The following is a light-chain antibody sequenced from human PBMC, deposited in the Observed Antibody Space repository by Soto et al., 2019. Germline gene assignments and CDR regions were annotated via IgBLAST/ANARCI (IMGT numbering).Light chain of an antibody. Sequence: QSALTQPASASGTPGQRVTISCSGRSSNIGTKPVNWYQQIPGTAPKLLIYSNDQRPSGVPDRFSGSKSGTSASLAISGLQSEDEAHYYCAVWDDGLLFGGGTKLTVL. CDR1: SSNIGTKP. CDR3: AVWDDGLL. V-gene: IGLV1-44*01. J-gene: IGLJ2*01. CDR2: SND.